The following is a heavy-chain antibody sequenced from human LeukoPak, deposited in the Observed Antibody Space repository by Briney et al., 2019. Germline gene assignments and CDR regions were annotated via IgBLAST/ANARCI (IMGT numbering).Heavy chain of an antibody. CDR1: GYTSSTYG. J-gene: IGHJ4*02. V-gene: IGHV1-18*01. CDR3: AREGLGELTLDC. Sequence: ASVKVSCKSFGYTSSTYGISWVRQAPGQGLEWTGWISTDNGDTTYAQKFQGRVTMTTDTSTGTAYMELRSLRSDDTAVYYCAREGLGELTLDCWGQGTLVTVSS. D-gene: IGHD3-16*01. CDR2: ISTDNGDT.